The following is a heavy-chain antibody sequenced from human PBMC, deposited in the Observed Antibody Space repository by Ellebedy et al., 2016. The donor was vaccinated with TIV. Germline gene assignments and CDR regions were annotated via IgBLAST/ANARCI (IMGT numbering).Heavy chain of an antibody. CDR3: ARERGGWYGRYGMDV. CDR1: GYTFTGYG. V-gene: IGHV1-18*01. Sequence: ASVKVSCXASGYTFTGYGISWVRQAPGQGLEWMGWISAYNGNTNYAQKFQGRVTMTTDTSTSTAYMELRSLRSDDTAVYYCARERGGWYGRYGMDVWGQGTTVTVSS. J-gene: IGHJ6*02. CDR2: ISAYNGNT. D-gene: IGHD6-19*01.